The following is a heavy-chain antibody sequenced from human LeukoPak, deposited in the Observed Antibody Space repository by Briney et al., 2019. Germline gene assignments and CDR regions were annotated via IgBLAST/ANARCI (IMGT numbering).Heavy chain of an antibody. D-gene: IGHD3-9*01. V-gene: IGHV4-59*12. CDR1: GGSISSYY. Sequence: SETLSLTCTVSGGSISSYYWSWIRQPPGKGLEWIGYIYYSGSTNYNPSLKSRVTISVDTSKNQFSLKLSSVTAADTAVYYCARAVILRYFDWLFPTDAFDIWGQGTMVTVSS. J-gene: IGHJ3*02. CDR3: ARAVILRYFDWLFPTDAFDI. CDR2: IYYSGST.